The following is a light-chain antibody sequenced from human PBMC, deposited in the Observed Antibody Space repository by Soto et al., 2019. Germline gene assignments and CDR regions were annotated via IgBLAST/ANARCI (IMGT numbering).Light chain of an antibody. CDR2: GVS. V-gene: IGLV2-14*01. Sequence: QSVLTQPASVSGSPGQSITISCTGTSSDVGGYNYVSWYQQHPGKAPKLIIYGVSNRPSGVSNRFSGSKFGNTASLTISGLQSDDEADYYCNSYAGSSYVFGTGTKVTVL. CDR3: NSYAGSSYV. J-gene: IGLJ1*01. CDR1: SSDVGGYNY.